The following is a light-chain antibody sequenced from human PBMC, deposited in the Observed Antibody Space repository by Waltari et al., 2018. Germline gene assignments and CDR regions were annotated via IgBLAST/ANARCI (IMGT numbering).Light chain of an antibody. CDR3: AVWDDSLGWV. CDR1: NSNIGGNS. J-gene: IGLJ3*02. CDR2: NDN. Sequence: QSVLTQPPSVSGTPGQRVTISCSGSNSNIGGNSVNWYQQLPGTAPKLLIYNDNQGPSGVPDRCAASKSGTSASLAITGLQSEDEADYYCAVWDDSLGWVFGGGTKLTVL. V-gene: IGLV1-44*01.